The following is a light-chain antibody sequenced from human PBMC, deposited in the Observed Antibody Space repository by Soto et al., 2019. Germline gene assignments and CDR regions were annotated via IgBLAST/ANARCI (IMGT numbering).Light chain of an antibody. Sequence: QSALTQPRSVSGSPGQSVTISCAGTSSDVGVYDFVSWYQQHPGKVPKILIFEVSQRPSGVPIRFSGSKSGNTASLTISGLQAEDEADYYCSSYTSKSSLIFGGGTKLTVL. CDR3: SSYTSKSSLI. CDR2: EVS. V-gene: IGLV2-11*01. CDR1: SSDVGVYDF. J-gene: IGLJ2*01.